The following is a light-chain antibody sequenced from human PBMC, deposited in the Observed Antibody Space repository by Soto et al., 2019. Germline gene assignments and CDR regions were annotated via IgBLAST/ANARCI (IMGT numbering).Light chain of an antibody. J-gene: IGKJ1*01. CDR2: DAS. V-gene: IGKV3-11*01. Sequence: EIVLTQSPGTLSLSPGERSTLRGRASQSVSTSLAWYQQKPGQAPRLLIYDASSRASGIPPRFSGSGAGTDFTLTISSLEPEDFAVYYCQKRSTWLTWTFGEGTKGDI. CDR1: QSVSTS. CDR3: QKRSTWLTWT.